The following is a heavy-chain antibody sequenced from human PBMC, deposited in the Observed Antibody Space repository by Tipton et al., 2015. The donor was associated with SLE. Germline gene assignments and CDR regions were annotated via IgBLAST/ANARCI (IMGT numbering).Heavy chain of an antibody. V-gene: IGHV4-39*02. J-gene: IGHJ5*02. Sequence: TLSLTCTVSGGSISSSSYYWGWIRQPPGKGLEWIGSIYTTGRTYHNPSLKSRVSMSVDTSKNQFSMKVTSVTATDTAVCYCARDWVVGATLDRFDPWGQGTLVTVSS. CDR3: ARDWVVGATLDRFDP. D-gene: IGHD1-26*01. CDR2: IYTTGRT. CDR1: GGSISSSSYY.